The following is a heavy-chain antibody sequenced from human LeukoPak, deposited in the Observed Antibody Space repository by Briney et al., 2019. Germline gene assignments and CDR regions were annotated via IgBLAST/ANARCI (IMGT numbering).Heavy chain of an antibody. J-gene: IGHJ4*02. CDR1: GFTFSSYE. CDR2: ISSSGSTI. Sequence: GGTLRLSCAASGFTFSSYEMNWVRQAPGKGLEWVSYISSSGSTIYYADSVKGRFTISRDNAKNSLYLQMNSLRAEDTAVYYCAREAVLWFGELSVFDSWGQGTLVTVSS. D-gene: IGHD3-10*01. V-gene: IGHV3-48*03. CDR3: AREAVLWFGELSVFDS.